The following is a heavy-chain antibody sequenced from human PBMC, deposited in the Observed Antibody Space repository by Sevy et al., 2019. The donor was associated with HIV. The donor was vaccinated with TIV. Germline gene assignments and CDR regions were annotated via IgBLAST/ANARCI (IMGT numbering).Heavy chain of an antibody. CDR2: IYSGGST. CDR1: GFTVSSNS. J-gene: IGHJ3*02. D-gene: IGHD3-16*01. CDR3: ARVGLWRENAFDI. Sequence: GGSLRLSCAASGFTVSSNSMSWVRQAPGKGLEWVSVIYSGGSTYYEDSVKGRFTISRDNSKNTLYLQMNSLRAEDTAVYYCARVGLWRENAFDIWGQGTMVTVSS. V-gene: IGHV3-53*01.